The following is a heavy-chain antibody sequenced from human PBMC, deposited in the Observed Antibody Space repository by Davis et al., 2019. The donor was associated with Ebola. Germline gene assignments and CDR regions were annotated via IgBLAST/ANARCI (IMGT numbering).Heavy chain of an antibody. Sequence: PSETLSLTCTVSGGSISSSSYYWGWIRQPPGKGLEWIGSIYYSGSTYYNPSLKSRVTISVATSKNQFSLKLSSVTAADTAVYYCARDFGSSVCFDYWGQGTLVTVSS. D-gene: IGHD6-6*01. J-gene: IGHJ4*02. V-gene: IGHV4-39*07. CDR3: ARDFGSSVCFDY. CDR2: IYYSGST. CDR1: GGSISSSSYY.